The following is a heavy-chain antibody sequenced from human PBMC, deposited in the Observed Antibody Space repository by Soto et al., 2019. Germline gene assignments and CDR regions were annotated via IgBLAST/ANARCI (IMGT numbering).Heavy chain of an antibody. V-gene: IGHV4-30-2*01. J-gene: IGHJ4*02. D-gene: IGHD2-8*01. CDR1: GGSISSGTYS. Sequence: SETLSLTCAVSGGSISSGTYSWNWIRQPPGKGLEWIGYVYDSGSTYSNPSLQSRVTISVDRSTNQFSLNLNSVTASDTAVYFCVSQRTSVLTQAYFDYWGPGALVTVSS. CDR2: VYDSGST. CDR3: VSQRTSVLTQAYFDY.